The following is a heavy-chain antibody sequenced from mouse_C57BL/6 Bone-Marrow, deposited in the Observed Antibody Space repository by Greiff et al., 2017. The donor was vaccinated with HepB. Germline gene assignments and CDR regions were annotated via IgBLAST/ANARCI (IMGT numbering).Heavy chain of an antibody. Sequence: QVQLKQSGAELVRPGASVTLSCKASGYTFTDYEMHWVKQTPVHGLEWIGAIDPETGGTAYNQKFKGKAILTADKSSSTAYMELRSLTSEDSAVYYCTPITTVSWGQGTTLTVSS. CDR2: IDPETGGT. D-gene: IGHD1-1*01. CDR3: TPITTVS. V-gene: IGHV1-15*01. CDR1: GYTFTDYE. J-gene: IGHJ2*01.